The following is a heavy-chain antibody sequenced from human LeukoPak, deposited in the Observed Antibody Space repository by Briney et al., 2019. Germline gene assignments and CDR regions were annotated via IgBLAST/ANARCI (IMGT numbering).Heavy chain of an antibody. CDR1: SGSFSGYY. CDR3: ARGRYSGSYWGD. J-gene: IGHJ4*02. CDR2: INRSGGT. V-gene: IGHV4-34*01. Sequence: TSETLSLTCAVYSGSFSGYYWSWIRQPPGKGLEWIGEINRSGGTNYNPSLKGRVTISVDTSKNQFSLKLSSVTAADTAVYYCARGRYSGSYWGDWGQGTLVTVSS. D-gene: IGHD1-26*01.